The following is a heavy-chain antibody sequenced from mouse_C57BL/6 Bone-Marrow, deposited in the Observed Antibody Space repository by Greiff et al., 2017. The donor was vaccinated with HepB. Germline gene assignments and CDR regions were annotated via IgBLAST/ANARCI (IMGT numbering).Heavy chain of an antibody. J-gene: IGHJ4*01. CDR3: ARSPYYDYDGYAMDY. Sequence: VNVVESGPGLVAPSQSLSITCTVSGFSLTSYGVDWVRQSPGKGLEWLGVIWGVGSTNYNSALKSRLSISKDNSKSQVFLKMNSLQTDDTAMYYCARSPYYDYDGYAMDYWGQGTSVTVSS. CDR1: GFSLTSYG. D-gene: IGHD2-4*01. V-gene: IGHV2-6*01. CDR2: IWGVGST.